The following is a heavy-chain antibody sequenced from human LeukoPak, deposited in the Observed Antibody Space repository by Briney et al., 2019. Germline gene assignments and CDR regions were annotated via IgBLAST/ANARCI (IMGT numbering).Heavy chain of an antibody. Sequence: PGGSLRLSCAASGFTLSNAWMNWVRQAPGNGLEWVGLIKSKTNGETRDYAAPVKGRFTISRDNAKNSLYLQMNSLRAEDTAVYYCARGNPNTAMAYWYFDLWGRGTLVTVSS. J-gene: IGHJ2*01. CDR1: GFTLSNAW. D-gene: IGHD5-18*01. CDR2: IKSKTNGETR. CDR3: ARGNPNTAMAYWYFDL. V-gene: IGHV3-15*01.